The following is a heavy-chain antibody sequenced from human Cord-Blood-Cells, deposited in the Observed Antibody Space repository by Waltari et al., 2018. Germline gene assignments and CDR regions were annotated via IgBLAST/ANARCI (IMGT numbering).Heavy chain of an antibody. Sequence: QVQLVESGGGGVQPGRSLRLSCAASGSTFRSSASHGVRQAPGKGLGWVAVISYDGSNKYYADPVKGRFTISRDNSKNTLYLQMNSLRAEDTAVYYCASTPRAAGDYWGQGTLVTVSS. J-gene: IGHJ4*02. CDR1: GSTFRSSA. D-gene: IGHD6-13*01. CDR2: ISYDGSNK. V-gene: IGHV3-30*04. CDR3: ASTPRAAGDY.